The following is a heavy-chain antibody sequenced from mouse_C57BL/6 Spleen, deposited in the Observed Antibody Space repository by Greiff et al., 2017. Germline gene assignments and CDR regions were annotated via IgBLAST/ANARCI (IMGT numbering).Heavy chain of an antibody. V-gene: IGHV5-17*01. Sequence: EVQLVESGGGLVKPGGSLKLSCAASGFTFSDYGMHWVRQAPEKGLAWVAYISSGSSTPYYADTVKGRFTISRDNAKNTLFLQMTSLRSEDTAMYYCAGYYGSSPWFAYWGQGTLVTVSA. J-gene: IGHJ3*01. CDR1: GFTFSDYG. CDR2: ISSGSSTP. CDR3: AGYYGSSPWFAY. D-gene: IGHD1-1*01.